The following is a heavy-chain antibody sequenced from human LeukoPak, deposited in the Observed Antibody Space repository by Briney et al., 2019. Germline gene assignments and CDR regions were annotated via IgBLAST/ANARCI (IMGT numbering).Heavy chain of an antibody. CDR3: ARHGGLMVRGIRRYMDV. D-gene: IGHD3-10*01. V-gene: IGHV4-34*01. J-gene: IGHJ6*03. Sequence: SETLSLTCAVYGGSFSGYYWNWIRQPPGKGLEWIGEINHSGTTNYNPSLKSRVTISVDTSKNQFSLKLTSVTAADTAVYYCARHGGLMVRGIRRYMDVWGKGTTVTISS. CDR1: GGSFSGYY. CDR2: INHSGTT.